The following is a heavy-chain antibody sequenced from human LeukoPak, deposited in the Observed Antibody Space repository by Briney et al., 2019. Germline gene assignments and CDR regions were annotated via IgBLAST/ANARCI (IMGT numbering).Heavy chain of an antibody. V-gene: IGHV4-38-2*01. D-gene: IGHD3-9*01. CDR2: IYHSGST. CDR1: GYSISSGYY. CDR3: ASAYYDILTGYFDY. Sequence: PSETLSLTCAVSGYSISSGYYWGWIRQPPGKGLEWIGSIYHSGSTYYNQSLKSRVTISVDTSKNQFSLKLSSVTAADTAVYYCASAYYDILTGYFDYWGQGTLVTVSS. J-gene: IGHJ4*02.